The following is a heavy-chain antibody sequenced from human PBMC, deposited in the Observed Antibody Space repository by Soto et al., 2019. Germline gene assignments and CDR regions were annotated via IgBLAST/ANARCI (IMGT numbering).Heavy chain of an antibody. D-gene: IGHD3-3*01. CDR1: GGSISSYY. J-gene: IGHJ6*02. Sequence: SETLSLTCTVSGGSISSYYWSWIRQPLGKGLEWIGYIYYSGSTNYNPSLKSRVTISVDTSKNQFSLKLSSVTAADTAVYYCARGYYDFWSGYYTGTHPPYYYGMDVWGQGTTVTVSS. V-gene: IGHV4-59*01. CDR2: IYYSGST. CDR3: ARGYYDFWSGYYTGTHPPYYYGMDV.